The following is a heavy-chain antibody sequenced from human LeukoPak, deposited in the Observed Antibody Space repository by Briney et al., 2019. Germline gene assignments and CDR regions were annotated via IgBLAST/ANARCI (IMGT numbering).Heavy chain of an antibody. V-gene: IGHV3-30-3*01. CDR3: ARDCQYYDILAGFGY. Sequence: QAGGSLRLSCAASGFTFSSYAMHWVRQAPGKGLEWVAVISYDGSNKYYADSVKGRFTISRDNSKNTLYLQMNSLRAEDTAVYYCARDCQYYDILAGFGYWGQGTLVTVSS. CDR1: GFTFSSYA. J-gene: IGHJ4*02. D-gene: IGHD3-9*01. CDR2: ISYDGSNK.